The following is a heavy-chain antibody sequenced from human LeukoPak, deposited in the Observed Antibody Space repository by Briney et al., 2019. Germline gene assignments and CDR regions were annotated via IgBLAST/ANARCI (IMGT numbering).Heavy chain of an antibody. Sequence: GASVKVSCKASGYTFTSYDINWVRQATGQGLEWMGWMNPNSGNTGYAQKFQARVSMTRNTSISTAYMELSSLRSEDTAVYYCTRGLVVLSATSWAFGIWGHGTMVTVSS. J-gene: IGHJ3*02. D-gene: IGHD2-15*01. CDR1: GYTFTSYD. V-gene: IGHV1-8*01. CDR2: MNPNSGNT. CDR3: TRGLVVLSATSWAFGI.